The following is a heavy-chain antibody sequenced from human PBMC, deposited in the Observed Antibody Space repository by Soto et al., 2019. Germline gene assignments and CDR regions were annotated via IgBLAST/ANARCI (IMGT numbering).Heavy chain of an antibody. J-gene: IGHJ5*02. D-gene: IGHD3-22*01. CDR1: GGSISSGGYY. CDR2: IYYSGST. V-gene: IGHV4-31*03. Sequence: QVQLQESGPGLVKPSQTLSLTCTVSGGSISSGGYYWSWIRQHPGKGLEWIGYIYYSGSTYYNPSLKSRVTXXVXTXXNQFYLKLSSVTAADTAVYYCARGSYYDSSGYYGPWGQGTLVTVSS. CDR3: ARGSYYDSSGYYGP.